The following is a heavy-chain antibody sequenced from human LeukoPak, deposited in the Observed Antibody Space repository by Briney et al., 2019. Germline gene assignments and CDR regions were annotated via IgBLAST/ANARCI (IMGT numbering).Heavy chain of an antibody. Sequence: SGTLSLTCTVSLDSTTGNFWSWVRQPPGKGLEWIGEIHRSGSTNYNPSLQSRVTISIDRSKNQIALELSSVTAADTAVYYCAREIVGGFNPGAYWGQGTLVTVSS. D-gene: IGHD1-14*01. CDR2: IHRSGST. V-gene: IGHV4-4*02. J-gene: IGHJ4*02. CDR3: AREIVGGFNPGAY. CDR1: LDSTTGNF.